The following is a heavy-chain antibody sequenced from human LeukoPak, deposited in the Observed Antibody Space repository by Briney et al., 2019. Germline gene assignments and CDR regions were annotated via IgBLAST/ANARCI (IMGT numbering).Heavy chain of an antibody. CDR2: ISYDGRSK. CDR1: GFTFSSSA. CDR3: ASQVGANTGFDY. J-gene: IGHJ4*02. Sequence: PGGSLRLSCAASGFTFSSSAMHWVRQVPGKGLEWVAIISYDGRSKYYADSVRGRFTISRDSSKNTLSLQMNSLRTEDTAVYYCASQVGANTGFDYWGQGTLVTVSS. D-gene: IGHD1-26*01. V-gene: IGHV3-30*04.